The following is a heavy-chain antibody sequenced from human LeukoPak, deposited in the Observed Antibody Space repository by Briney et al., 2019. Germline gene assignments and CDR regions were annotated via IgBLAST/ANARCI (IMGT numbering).Heavy chain of an antibody. CDR1: GGSISSYY. J-gene: IGHJ3*02. D-gene: IGHD3-16*01. V-gene: IGHV4-59*01. CDR2: LYYSGSA. CDR3: GRNRGSWGGDAFDI. Sequence: SETLSLICTVSGGSISSYYWSWIRQPPGKGLECVGYLYYSGSANYNPSLKSRVTISVDTSKDQFSLKLSAVTAADTAVYYCGRNRGSWGGDAFDIWGQGTMVTVSS.